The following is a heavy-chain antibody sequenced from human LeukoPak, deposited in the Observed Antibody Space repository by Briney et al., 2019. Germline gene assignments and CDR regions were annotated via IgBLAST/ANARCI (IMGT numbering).Heavy chain of an antibody. J-gene: IGHJ4*02. CDR2: ISDGGST. D-gene: IGHD3-10*01. V-gene: IGHV3-53*01. CDR1: GFTISSNY. CDR3: ARGVFN. Sequence: GGSLSLSCAASGFTISSNYMNWVRQAPGKGLDWVSVISDGGSTYYADSLRGRFTISRDNSKNTLFLQMNSLRVEDTAVYYCARGVFNWGQGTLVTVSS.